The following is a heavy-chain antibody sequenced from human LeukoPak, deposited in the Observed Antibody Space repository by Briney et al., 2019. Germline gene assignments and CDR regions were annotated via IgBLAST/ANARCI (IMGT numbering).Heavy chain of an antibody. D-gene: IGHD5-18*01. V-gene: IGHV1-46*01. CDR1: GYTFTTYY. CDR3: ARHVDTAMGGDY. Sequence: ASVKVSCKASGYTFTTYYMHWVRQAPGQGLEWMGMINPSGGSTSYAQKFQGRVTMTRDMSTSTVYMELSSLRSEDTAVYYCARHVDTAMGGDYWGQGTLVTVSS. J-gene: IGHJ4*02. CDR2: INPSGGST.